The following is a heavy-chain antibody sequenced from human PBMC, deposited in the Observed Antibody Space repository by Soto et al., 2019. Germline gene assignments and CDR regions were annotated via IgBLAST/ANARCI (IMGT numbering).Heavy chain of an antibody. J-gene: IGHJ4*02. CDR3: AKERSQAAEWGECDC. Sequence: EVQLLESGGGLVQPGGSLRLSCAASGFTFSSYAMSWVRQAPGKGLEWVSAIGGSGGSTYYADSVKGRFTISRDYSENTLYLQMNSVTAGDTAVYYCAKERSQAAEWGECDCWGQGTLVTVSS. V-gene: IGHV3-23*01. CDR1: GFTFSSYA. CDR2: IGGSGGST. D-gene: IGHD6-13*01.